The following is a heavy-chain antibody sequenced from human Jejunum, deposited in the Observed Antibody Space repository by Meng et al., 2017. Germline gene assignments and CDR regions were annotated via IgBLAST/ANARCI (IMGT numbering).Heavy chain of an antibody. D-gene: IGHD4-17*01. V-gene: IGHV4-39*07. CDR3: AGEAKSSVNTYCFDS. Sequence: SETLSLTCTVSAGSIFTSSYYWVWVRQPPGKGLEWIGTTFYNGNAYYNPSLRSRVTISVDTSNIPFSLKLTSVTAADTAVYYCAGEAKSSVNTYCFDSWGQGSLVTVSS. CDR1: AGSIFTSSYY. J-gene: IGHJ4*02. CDR2: TFYNGNA.